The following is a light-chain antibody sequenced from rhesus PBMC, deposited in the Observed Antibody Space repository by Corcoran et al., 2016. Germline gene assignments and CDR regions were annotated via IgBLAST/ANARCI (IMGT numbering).Light chain of an antibody. J-gene: IGKJ2*01. CDR3: LQDYTTPYS. V-gene: IGKV1-94*01. CDR1: QGINKE. CDR2: AAS. Sequence: DIHMTQSPSSLSASVGDRVTVTCRASQGINKESSWFQQKPGKAPRLLFYAASSLEAGVSSRFSGSGSGTDFTLTINSLQPEDVANYYCLQDYTTPYSFGQGTKVEIK.